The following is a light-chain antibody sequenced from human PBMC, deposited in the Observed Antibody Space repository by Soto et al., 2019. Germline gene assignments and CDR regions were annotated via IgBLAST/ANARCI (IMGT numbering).Light chain of an antibody. V-gene: IGLV7-43*01. J-gene: IGLJ3*02. CDR3: LLFYGGAWV. CDR1: TGAVTSGYY. CDR2: TVN. Sequence: QAVVTQEPSLTVSPGGTVTLTCASSTGAVTSGYYPNWFQQKPGQAPRPLIYTVNNRHSWTPARFSGSLLGGKAALTLSGVQPEDEAEYYCLLFYGGAWVFGGGTKLTVL.